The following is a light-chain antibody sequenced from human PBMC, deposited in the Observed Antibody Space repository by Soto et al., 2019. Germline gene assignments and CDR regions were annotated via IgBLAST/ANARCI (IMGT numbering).Light chain of an antibody. CDR2: DVN. Sequence: QSALTQPASVSGSPGQSITISCTGTSRNVGSHKLVSWYQQHPGKAPKLMIFDVNKRPSGVSNRFSGSKSGNTASLTISGLKVEDEADYYCCSSGGSPTYVFGTGTKVTVL. V-gene: IGLV2-23*02. CDR1: SRNVGSHKL. CDR3: CSSGGSPTYV. J-gene: IGLJ1*01.